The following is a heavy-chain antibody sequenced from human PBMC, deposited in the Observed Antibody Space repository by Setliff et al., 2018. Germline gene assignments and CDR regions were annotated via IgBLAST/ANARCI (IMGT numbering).Heavy chain of an antibody. CDR3: ARYPRRGNGWYPYYVDV. V-gene: IGHV4-34*10. CDR1: GGTFSDYY. CDR2: INHSGDT. J-gene: IGHJ6*03. Sequence: SETLSLTCASSGGTFSDYYWTWIRQPPGKGLEWVGEINHSGDTYYNPSLKSRATVSVDTSTSQFSLRLTSVTAADSAVYFCARYPRRGNGWYPYYVDVWGKGTTVTVSS. D-gene: IGHD6-19*01.